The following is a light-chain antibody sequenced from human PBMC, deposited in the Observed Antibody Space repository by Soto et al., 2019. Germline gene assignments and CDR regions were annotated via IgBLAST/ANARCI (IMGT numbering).Light chain of an antibody. V-gene: IGKV3-20*01. CDR1: QSVSSSY. Sequence: EIVLTQSPGTLSLSPGERATLSCRASQSVSSSYLAWYQQKPGQAPRLLIYGASSRATGIPDRFSGSGSGTDLTLTIRRLEPEDFAMYYCQHYGSSPPYTFGQGTKLEIK. J-gene: IGKJ2*01. CDR2: GAS. CDR3: QHYGSSPPYT.